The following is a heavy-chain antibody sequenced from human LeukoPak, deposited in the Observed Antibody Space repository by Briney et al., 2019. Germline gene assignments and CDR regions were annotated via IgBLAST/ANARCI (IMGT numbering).Heavy chain of an antibody. Sequence: SETLSLTCTVSGGSISSYYWSWLRQPPGKGLEWIGYIYYSGNTNYNSSLKSRVNISVDTSKNQFSLKLSSVTAADTAVYYCATSGTTGYYYYMDVWGKGTTVTVSS. D-gene: IGHD1-1*01. V-gene: IGHV4-59*01. J-gene: IGHJ6*03. CDR1: GGSISSYY. CDR3: ATSGTTGYYYYMDV. CDR2: IYYSGNT.